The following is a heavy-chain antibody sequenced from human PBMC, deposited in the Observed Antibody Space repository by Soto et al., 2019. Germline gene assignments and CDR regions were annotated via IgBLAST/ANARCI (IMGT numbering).Heavy chain of an antibody. CDR2: IYNTETT. D-gene: IGHD3-16*01. CDR1: GGSIGTHY. V-gene: IGHV4-59*11. CDR3: ARGGLGGGPNYFGLDV. Sequence: QVQLQESGPGLVKPSETLSLTCTVSGGSIGTHYWSWIRQPPGTGLEWIGYIYNTETTKYSPSLGSRDAILVATPRNQFSLKLNSVTAADTAGYYCARGGLGGGPNYFGLDVWGPGTAVTVSS. J-gene: IGHJ6*02.